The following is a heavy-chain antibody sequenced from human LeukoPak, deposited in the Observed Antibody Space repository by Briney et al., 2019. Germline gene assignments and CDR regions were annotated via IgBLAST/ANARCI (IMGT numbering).Heavy chain of an antibody. CDR3: AREHSGYDFPGRDYYYMDV. V-gene: IGHV3-21*01. D-gene: IGHD5-12*01. CDR1: GFTFSSYN. J-gene: IGHJ6*03. CDR2: ISSTSRSYI. Sequence: PGGSLRLSCAASGFTFSSYNMNWVRQAPGKGLEWVSSISSTSRSYIYYADSVKGRFTISRDNAKNSLYPQMNSLRAEDTAVYYCAREHSGYDFPGRDYYYMDVWGKGTTVTVSS.